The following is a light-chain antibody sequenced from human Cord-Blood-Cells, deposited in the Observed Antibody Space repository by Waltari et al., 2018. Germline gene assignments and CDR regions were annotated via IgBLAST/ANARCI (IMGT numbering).Light chain of an antibody. V-gene: IGKV1-39*01. Sequence: DIQMTQSPSSLSASVGDRVTINCRASQSISSYLNWDQQKPGKAPKLLIYAASSLQSGVPSRFSGSGSGTDFTLTISSLQPEDFATYYCQQSYSTPYTFGQGTKLEIK. CDR3: QQSYSTPYT. CDR1: QSISSY. J-gene: IGKJ2*01. CDR2: AAS.